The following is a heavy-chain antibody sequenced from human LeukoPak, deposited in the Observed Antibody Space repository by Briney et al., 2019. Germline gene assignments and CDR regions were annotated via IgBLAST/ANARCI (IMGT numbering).Heavy chain of an antibody. CDR3: AREVADTAMVHYYYYYMDV. CDR1: GGSFSGDY. D-gene: IGHD5-18*01. J-gene: IGHJ6*03. CDR2: INHSGSA. V-gene: IGHV4-34*01. Sequence: SETLSLTCGVYGGSFSGDYWSWVRQPPGKGLEWIGEINHSGSASYNPSLKSRVTISVDTSKIQFSLKLSSVTATDTAVYYCAREVADTAMVHYYYYYMDVWGKGTTVTISS.